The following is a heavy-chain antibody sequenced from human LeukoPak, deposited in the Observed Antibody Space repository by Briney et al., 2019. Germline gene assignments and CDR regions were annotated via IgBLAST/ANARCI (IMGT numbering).Heavy chain of an antibody. J-gene: IGHJ6*02. CDR3: ARVLAVSNPYYYYGMDV. CDR1: GFTFSSYA. CDR2: ISYDGSNK. V-gene: IGHV3-30-3*01. D-gene: IGHD6-25*01. Sequence: GGSLRLSCAASGFTFSSYAMHGVRQAPGKGLEWVAVISYDGSNKYYADSVKGRFTISRDNSKNTLYLQMNSLRAEDTAVYYCARVLAVSNPYYYYGMDVWGQGTTVTVSS.